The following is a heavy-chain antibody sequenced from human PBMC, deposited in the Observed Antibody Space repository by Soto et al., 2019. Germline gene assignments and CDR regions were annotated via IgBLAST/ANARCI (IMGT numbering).Heavy chain of an antibody. V-gene: IGHV3-23*01. CDR2: VGRSCENT. CDR1: GFTFRSYA. Sequence: GGSLRLSCAASGFTFRSYAMIWVRQAPGKGLEWVSGVGRSCENTYYADSVKGRFTISRDNSKNTVYLQISSLRAEDTAVYYCAKVLTGYYYYFEYWGQGTLVTVSS. CDR3: AKVLTGYYYYFEY. J-gene: IGHJ4*02. D-gene: IGHD3-9*01.